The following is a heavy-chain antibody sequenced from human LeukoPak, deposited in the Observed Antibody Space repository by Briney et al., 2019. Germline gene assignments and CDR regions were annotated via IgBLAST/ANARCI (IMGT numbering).Heavy chain of an antibody. Sequence: GGSLRLSCAASGFNFDDNAMHWVRQAPGKGLEWVSSISSSSSYIYYADSVKGRFTISRDNAKNSLYLQMNSLRAEDTAVYYCASRGSYLGGYWGQGTLVTVSS. CDR3: ASRGSYLGGY. V-gene: IGHV3-21*01. CDR2: ISSSSSYI. D-gene: IGHD1-26*01. CDR1: GFNFDDNA. J-gene: IGHJ4*02.